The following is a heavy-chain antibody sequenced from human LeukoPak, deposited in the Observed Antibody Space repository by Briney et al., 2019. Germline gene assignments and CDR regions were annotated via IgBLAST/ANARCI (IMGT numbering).Heavy chain of an antibody. Sequence: ASVKVSCTASGYAFSDHGVNWVRQAPGQGLEWMGWISGYNGHTSYAQKFQGRVMVTTDRSTNTAYLELRSLRSDDTAMYYCARVPNPRNTYGYNDKWGQGTLVTASS. J-gene: IGHJ4*02. D-gene: IGHD5-18*01. CDR3: ARVPNPRNTYGYNDK. CDR1: GYAFSDHG. CDR2: ISGYNGHT. V-gene: IGHV1-18*04.